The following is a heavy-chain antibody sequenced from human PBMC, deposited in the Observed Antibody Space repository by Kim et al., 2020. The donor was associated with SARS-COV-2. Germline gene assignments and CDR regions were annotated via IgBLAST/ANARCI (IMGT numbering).Heavy chain of an antibody. D-gene: IGHD3-22*01. J-gene: IGHJ4*02. Sequence: GESLKISCKGSGYSFTSYWIGWVRQMPGKGLEWMGIIYPGDSDTRYSPSFQGQVTISADKSISTAYLQWSSLKASDTAMYYCASPTPYYYDSSCPGYWGQGTLVTVSS. CDR2: IYPGDSDT. CDR3: ASPTPYYYDSSCPGY. CDR1: GYSFTSYW. V-gene: IGHV5-51*01.